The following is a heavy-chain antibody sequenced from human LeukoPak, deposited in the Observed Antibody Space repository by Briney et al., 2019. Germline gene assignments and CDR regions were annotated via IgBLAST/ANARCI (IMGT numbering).Heavy chain of an antibody. CDR2: ISSSGSTL. D-gene: IGHD4-17*01. CDR3: ARDPRLRGYFDY. Sequence: GGSLRLSCAASGFTFSSYEMNWVRQAPGKGLEWVSYISSSGSTLYYADSVKGRFTISRDNAKNSLYLQMNSLRAEDTAVYYCARDPRLRGYFDYWGQGTLVTVSS. V-gene: IGHV3-48*03. J-gene: IGHJ4*02. CDR1: GFTFSSYE.